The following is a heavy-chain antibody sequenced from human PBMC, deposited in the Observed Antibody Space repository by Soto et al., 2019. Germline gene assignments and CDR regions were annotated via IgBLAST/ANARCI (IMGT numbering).Heavy chain of an antibody. D-gene: IGHD3-10*01. V-gene: IGHV4-59*08. J-gene: IGHJ4*02. Sequence: QVQLQESGPGLVKPSETLSLTCAVSGGSISSYYWSWIRQPPGKGLEWIGYIYYIGSTNYNPSLKSRVTIPVSTTKNQFSLKLTSVTAADPAVYYCVGGYPPPPLFDYWGQGTLVTVSS. CDR2: IYYIGST. CDR3: VGGYPPPPLFDY. CDR1: GGSISSYY.